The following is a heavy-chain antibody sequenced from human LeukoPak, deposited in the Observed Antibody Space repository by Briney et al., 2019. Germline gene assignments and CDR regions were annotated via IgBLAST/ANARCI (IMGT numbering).Heavy chain of an antibody. Sequence: SETLSLTCTVSGSISPYYWSWIRQPPGKGLEWIGHISYSGNTYYNPSLKSRVTISVDTSKKQFSLNLSSVTAADTAVYHCARQYAPYKYFDLWGRGTLVTVSS. CDR3: ARQYAPYKYFDL. J-gene: IGHJ2*01. D-gene: IGHD1-14*01. CDR1: GSISPYY. V-gene: IGHV4-30-4*08. CDR2: ISYSGNT.